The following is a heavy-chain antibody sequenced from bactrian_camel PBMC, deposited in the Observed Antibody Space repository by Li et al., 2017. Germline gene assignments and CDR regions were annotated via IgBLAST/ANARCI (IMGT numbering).Heavy chain of an antibody. CDR1: GFTFSSNA. V-gene: IGHV3S40*01. J-gene: IGHJ6*01. Sequence: QLVESGGGLVQPGGSLRLSCAASGFTFSSNAMSWVRQTPEKGLEWVSTISWNPAITNYADSVKGQFIISRDNTKNTVYLQMNSLNPEHTAVYYCATGRRRGSWYEGADFAYWDQGTQVTVS. CDR3: ATGRRRGSWYEGADFAY. CDR2: ISWNPAIT. D-gene: IGHD6*01.